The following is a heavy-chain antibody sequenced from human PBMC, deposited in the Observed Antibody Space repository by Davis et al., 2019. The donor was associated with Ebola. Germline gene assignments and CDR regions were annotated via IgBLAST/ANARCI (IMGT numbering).Heavy chain of an antibody. V-gene: IGHV3-73*01. CDR1: GFTFSAHT. J-gene: IGHJ4*02. Sequence: GGSLRLSCSASGFTFSAHTMHWVRQASGKGLEWVGRIRSKANSYATAYAASVKGRFTISRDDSKNTAYLQMNSLKTEDTAVYYCTSGYSSSHQGFNDYWGQGTLVTVSS. CDR3: TSGYSSSHQGFNDY. D-gene: IGHD6-13*01. CDR2: IRSKANSYAT.